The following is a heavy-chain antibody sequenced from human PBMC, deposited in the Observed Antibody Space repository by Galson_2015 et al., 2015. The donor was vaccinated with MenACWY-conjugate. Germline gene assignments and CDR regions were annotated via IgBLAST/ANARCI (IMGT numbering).Heavy chain of an antibody. CDR3: ARRPAMAANWFDP. Sequence: SLRLSCAASGFTFSNHGMYWVRQAPGKGLEWVAVIWYDGGNKYYADSVKGRFTVSRDNSKNTLYLEMNSLRVEGTALYYCARRPAMAANWFDPWGQGTLVIVSS. J-gene: IGHJ5*02. V-gene: IGHV3-33*01. CDR1: GFTFSNHG. D-gene: IGHD5-18*01. CDR2: IWYDGGNK.